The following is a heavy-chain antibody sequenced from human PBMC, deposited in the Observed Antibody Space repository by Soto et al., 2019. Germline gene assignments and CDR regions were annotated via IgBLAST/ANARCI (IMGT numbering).Heavy chain of an antibody. J-gene: IGHJ4*02. Sequence: GGSLRLSCAASGFTFSDAWMSWVRQAPGKGLEWVGLIKKKTDGGTTDYAAPVKGRFTISRDDSKNTVYLQMSSPKTEDTAVYYFWTQWLDWGQGTRVTVSS. CDR3: WTQWLD. CDR1: GFTFSDAW. V-gene: IGHV3-15*01. D-gene: IGHD6-19*01. CDR2: IKKKTDGGTT.